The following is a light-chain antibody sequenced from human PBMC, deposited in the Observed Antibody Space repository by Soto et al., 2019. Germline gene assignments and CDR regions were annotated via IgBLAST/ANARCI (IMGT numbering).Light chain of an antibody. CDR1: SNNIGSNF. V-gene: IGLV1-47*01. CDR2: RNN. Sequence: QSVLTQLPSASGTPGQRVTISCSGSSNNIGSNFVYWYQQLPGMAPKLLIYRNNQRPSGVPDRFSGSKSGTSASLAISGLRSEDESDYYCAAWDDILSGLVFGGGTKVTVL. J-gene: IGLJ3*02. CDR3: AAWDDILSGLV.